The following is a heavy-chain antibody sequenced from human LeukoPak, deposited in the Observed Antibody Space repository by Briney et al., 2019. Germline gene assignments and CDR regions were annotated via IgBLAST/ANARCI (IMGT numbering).Heavy chain of an antibody. CDR2: IYYTGST. CDR3: ARGLPRRFLEWFSFDP. V-gene: IGHV4-31*03. D-gene: IGHD3-3*01. CDR1: GGSISSGGYY. J-gene: IGHJ5*02. Sequence: SETLSLTCTVSGGSISSGGYYWSWIRQHPGKGLEWIGYIYYTGSTYYNPSLKSRVTISVDTSKDQFSLKLSSVTAADTAVYYCARGLPRRFLEWFSFDPWGQGTLVTVSS.